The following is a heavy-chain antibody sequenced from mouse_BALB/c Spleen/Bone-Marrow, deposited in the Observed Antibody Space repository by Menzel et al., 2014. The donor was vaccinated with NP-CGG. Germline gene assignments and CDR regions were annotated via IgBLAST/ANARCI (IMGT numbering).Heavy chain of an antibody. CDR2: INPGSGGI. CDR1: GYAFTNYL. Sequence: VKLMESGTDLVRPGTSVKVSCKASGYAFTNYLIEWIKQRPGQGLEWIGVINPGSGGINYNERFKGKATLTADKPSSTAYMQLSSLTSDDSAVYFCARSIYDGYSEAMDYWGQGTSVTVSS. V-gene: IGHV1-54*03. CDR3: ARSIYDGYSEAMDY. J-gene: IGHJ4*01. D-gene: IGHD2-3*01.